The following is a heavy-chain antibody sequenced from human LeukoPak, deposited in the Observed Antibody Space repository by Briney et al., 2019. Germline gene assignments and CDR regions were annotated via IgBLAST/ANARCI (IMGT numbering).Heavy chain of an antibody. CDR3: AKEDSGYDLYYFDY. CDR2: ISGSGGST. J-gene: IGHJ4*02. D-gene: IGHD5-12*01. CDR1: GFTFSTSW. V-gene: IGHV3-23*01. Sequence: PGGSLRLSCAASGFTFSTSWMHWVRQAPGKGLEWVSAISGSGGSTYYADSVKGRFTISRDNSKNTLYLQMNSLRAEDTAVYYCAKEDSGYDLYYFDYWGQGTLVTVSS.